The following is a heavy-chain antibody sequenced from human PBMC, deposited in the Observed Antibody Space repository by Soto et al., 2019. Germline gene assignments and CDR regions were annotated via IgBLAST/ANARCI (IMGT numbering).Heavy chain of an antibody. CDR3: ATMSTLNWFDP. V-gene: IGHV4-39*01. CDR1: GGSISSSSYY. CDR2: IYYSGTT. Sequence: QLQLQESGPGLVKPSETLSLTCTVSGGSISSSSYYWGWIRQPPGKALEWLASIYYSGTTYYNPSLRSRVPISVDTSKNQFSLKLSSVTAADPSVYHCATMSTLNWFDPWGQGILGTVSS. J-gene: IGHJ5*02.